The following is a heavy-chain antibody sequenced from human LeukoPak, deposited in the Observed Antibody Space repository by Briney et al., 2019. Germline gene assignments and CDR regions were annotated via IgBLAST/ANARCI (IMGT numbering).Heavy chain of an antibody. CDR2: ISYDGSNK. D-gene: IGHD2-2*01. Sequence: PGRSLRLSCAASGFTFSSYAMHWVRQAPGKGLEWGAVISYDGSNKYYADSVKGRFTISRDNYKNTLYLQMNSLRAEDTAVYYCARGEDIVVVPAASEGDYFDYWGQGTLVTVSS. CDR3: ARGEDIVVVPAASEGDYFDY. CDR1: GFTFSSYA. V-gene: IGHV3-30*04. J-gene: IGHJ4*02.